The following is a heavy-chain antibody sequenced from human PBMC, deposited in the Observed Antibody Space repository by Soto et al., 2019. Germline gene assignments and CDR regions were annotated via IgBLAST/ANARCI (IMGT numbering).Heavy chain of an antibody. CDR1: GFTFSGSA. V-gene: IGHV3-73*01. D-gene: IGHD6-13*01. CDR2: IRSKANSYAT. Sequence: GSLRLSCAASGFTFSGSAMHWVRQASGKGLEWVGRIRSKANSYATAYAASVKGRFTISRDDSKNTAYLQMNSLKTEDTAVYYCTSRTSSSWYWEDYWGQVTLVTVSS. J-gene: IGHJ4*02. CDR3: TSRTSSSWYWEDY.